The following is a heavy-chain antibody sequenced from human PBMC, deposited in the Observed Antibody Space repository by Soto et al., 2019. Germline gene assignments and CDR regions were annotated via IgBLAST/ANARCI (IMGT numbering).Heavy chain of an antibody. Sequence: GASVKVSCKASGYTFTSYDINWVRQATGQGLEWMGWINPNSRTTNYAQKFQGRVTITADESTGTAYMTLSSLASDDTAVYYCATGVIWIGYFTVDSWGQGTRVTVSS. CDR1: GYTFTSYD. J-gene: IGHJ4*02. CDR2: INPNSRTT. D-gene: IGHD3-3*01. CDR3: ATGVIWIGYFTVDS. V-gene: IGHV1-8*01.